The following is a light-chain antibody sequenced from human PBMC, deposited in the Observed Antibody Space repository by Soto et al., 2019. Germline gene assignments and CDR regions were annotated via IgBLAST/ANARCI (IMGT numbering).Light chain of an antibody. CDR1: QSVSSSY. CDR3: QQYGSSLHT. Sequence: EIVLTQSPGTLSLSPGERDTLSCRASQSVSSSYLAWYQQKPGQAPRLLIYGTSTRATGIPDRFSGSGSGTDFTLTISRLEPEDFAVYYCQQYGSSLHTFGQGTKLEIK. V-gene: IGKV3-20*01. J-gene: IGKJ2*01. CDR2: GTS.